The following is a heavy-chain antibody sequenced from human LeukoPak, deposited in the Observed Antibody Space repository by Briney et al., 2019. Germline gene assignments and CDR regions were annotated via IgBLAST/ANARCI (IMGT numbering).Heavy chain of an antibody. J-gene: IGHJ6*02. D-gene: IGHD6-19*01. Sequence: SETLSLTCTVSGGSISSEASYWAWIRQPPGKGLEWIGSIYYSESPYYNPSLKSRVTLSIDTSKNQFPLRLNSVTAADTAVFFCARLFSSGWEYHNGMDVWGQGTTITVSS. V-gene: IGHV4-39*01. CDR1: GGSISSEASY. CDR2: IYYSESP. CDR3: ARLFSSGWEYHNGMDV.